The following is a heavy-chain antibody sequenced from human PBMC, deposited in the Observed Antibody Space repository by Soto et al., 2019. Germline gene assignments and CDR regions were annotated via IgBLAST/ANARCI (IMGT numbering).Heavy chain of an antibody. CDR2: IYHSGRT. D-gene: IGHD3-22*01. J-gene: IGHJ4*02. CDR1: GGSISSGGYS. V-gene: IGHV4-30-2*02. Sequence: PSETLSLTCAVSGGSISSGGYSWSWNRQPPGKGLEWIGYIYHSGRTYYNPSLKSRVTLSVDTSTNQCSLTLSSMTAADTAVYYCALRSMAVVPEYWGQGTLVTVSS. CDR3: ALRSMAVVPEY.